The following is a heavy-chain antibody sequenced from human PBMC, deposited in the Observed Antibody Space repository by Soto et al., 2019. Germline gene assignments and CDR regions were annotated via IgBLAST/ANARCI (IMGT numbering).Heavy chain of an antibody. J-gene: IGHJ4*02. CDR2: ISYDGSNT. Sequence: QVQLVESGGGVVQPGRSLRLPCAASGFPFTTYGMHWVREGPGKGLEWVAVISYDGSNTYYADSVKGRFTISRDNSKNTLYLQMTSLRPEDTALYYCVGGQYYFDYRGQGTLVTVSS. CDR1: GFPFTTYG. CDR3: VGGQYYFDY. V-gene: IGHV3-30*03. D-gene: IGHD3-10*01.